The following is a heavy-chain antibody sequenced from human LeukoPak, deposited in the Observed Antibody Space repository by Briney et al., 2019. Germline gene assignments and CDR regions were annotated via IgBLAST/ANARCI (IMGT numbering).Heavy chain of an antibody. V-gene: IGHV3-53*01. CDR1: GFTVSSNY. CDR3: ARWPEMATTYYFDY. D-gene: IGHD5-24*01. J-gene: IGHJ4*02. CDR2: IYSGGST. Sequence: GGSLRLSCEASGFTVSSNYMSWVRQAPGKGLEWVSVIYSGGSTYYADSVKGRFTISRDNSKNTLYLQMNSLRAEDTAVYYCARWPEMATTYYFDYWGQGTLVTVSS.